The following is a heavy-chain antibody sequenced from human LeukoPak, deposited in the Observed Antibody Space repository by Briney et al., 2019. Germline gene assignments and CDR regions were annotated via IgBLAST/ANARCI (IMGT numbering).Heavy chain of an antibody. D-gene: IGHD5-18*01. Sequence: AGGSLRLSCVASGFTVSSNYMSWVRQAPGKGLEWVSLISSDISTYYADSVKGRFIISRDNSKNTLYLQMNSLRAEDTAVYYCARSLHTAMALFDYWGQGTLVTVSS. J-gene: IGHJ4*02. V-gene: IGHV3-53*01. CDR3: ARSLHTAMALFDY. CDR1: GFTVSSNY. CDR2: ISSDIST.